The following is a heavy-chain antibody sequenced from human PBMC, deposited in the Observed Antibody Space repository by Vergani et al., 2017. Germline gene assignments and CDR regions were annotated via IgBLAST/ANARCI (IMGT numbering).Heavy chain of an antibody. D-gene: IGHD3-16*01. CDR3: ARGGGDNWYFDL. Sequence: QVQLLESGPGLLKPSETLSLICTVSGGSINPSSSFWGWIRQSPGKGLEWIGSINYVGRTYYIPSLQSRATVFVDTSKNQFSLNLTSVTAADTAVYYCARGGGDNWYFDLWGRGTLVTVSS. V-gene: IGHV4-39*01. CDR2: INYVGRT. J-gene: IGHJ2*01. CDR1: GGSINPSSSF.